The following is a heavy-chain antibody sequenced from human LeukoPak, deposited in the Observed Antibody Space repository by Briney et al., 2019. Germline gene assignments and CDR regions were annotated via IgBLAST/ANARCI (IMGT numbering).Heavy chain of an antibody. V-gene: IGHV4-4*09. CDR1: GGSVSSYY. CDR3: ARPHHYYYYMDV. CDR2: IYTSGGT. J-gene: IGHJ6*03. Sequence: KSSETLSLTCTVSGGSVSSYYWTWIRQPPGKGLEWIGYIYTSGGTNYNPSLSSRVTISVDTSKNLFSLILSSMTAADTGVYYCARPHHYYYYMDVCGKGTTVTVSS.